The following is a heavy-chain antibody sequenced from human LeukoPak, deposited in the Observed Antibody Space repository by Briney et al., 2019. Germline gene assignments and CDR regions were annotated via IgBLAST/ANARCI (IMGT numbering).Heavy chain of an antibody. CDR2: ISAYNGNT. J-gene: IGHJ3*02. D-gene: IGHD3-22*01. Sequence: ASVKVSCKASGYTFTSYGISWVRQAPGQGLEWMGWISAYNGNTNYAQKLQGRVTMTTDTSTSTANMELRSLRSDDTAVYYCARAQDSSGNDAFDIWGQGTMVTVSS. CDR3: ARAQDSSGNDAFDI. V-gene: IGHV1-18*01. CDR1: GYTFTSYG.